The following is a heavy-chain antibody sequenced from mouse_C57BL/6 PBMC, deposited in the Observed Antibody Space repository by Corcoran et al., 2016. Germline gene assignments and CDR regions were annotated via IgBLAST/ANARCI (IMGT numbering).Heavy chain of an antibody. D-gene: IGHD2-5*01. CDR1: GYTFTTYG. CDR3: VRDSNWYFDV. V-gene: IGHV9-3*01. J-gene: IGHJ1*03. CDR2: INTYSGVP. Sequence: QIQLVQSGPELKKPGETVKISCKASGYTFTTYGMSWVKQAPGKGLKWMGWINTYSGVPTYGDDFKGRFAFSLETSASTAYLQINNLKNEDTATYFCVRDSNWYFDVWGTGTTVTVSS.